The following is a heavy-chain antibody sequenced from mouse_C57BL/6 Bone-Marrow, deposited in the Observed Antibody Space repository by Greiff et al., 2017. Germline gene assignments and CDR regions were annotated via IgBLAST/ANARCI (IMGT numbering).Heavy chain of an antibody. Sequence: EVQLQQSGPVLVKPGASVKMSCKASGYTFTDYYMNWVKQSHGKSLEWIGVINPYNGGTSYNQKFKGKATLTVDKSSSTAYMELSSLTSEDSAVSYCARFYYDYSFDYWGQGTTLTVSS. CDR1: GYTFTDYY. V-gene: IGHV1-19*01. CDR3: ARFYYDYSFDY. D-gene: IGHD2-4*01. J-gene: IGHJ2*01. CDR2: INPYNGGT.